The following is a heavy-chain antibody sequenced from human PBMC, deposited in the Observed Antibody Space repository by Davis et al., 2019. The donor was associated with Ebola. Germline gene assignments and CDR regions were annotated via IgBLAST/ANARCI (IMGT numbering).Heavy chain of an antibody. D-gene: IGHD5-18*01. CDR1: GFTFSSYW. Sequence: GESLKISCAASGFTFSSYWMSWVRQAPGKGLEWVATVKQDGSEKYFVDSVKGRFTISRDNAKNSLYLQMNSLRADDTAVYYCARGGNIAMDYWGQGTLVTVSS. CDR2: VKQDGSEK. J-gene: IGHJ4*02. CDR3: ARGGNIAMDY. V-gene: IGHV3-7*03.